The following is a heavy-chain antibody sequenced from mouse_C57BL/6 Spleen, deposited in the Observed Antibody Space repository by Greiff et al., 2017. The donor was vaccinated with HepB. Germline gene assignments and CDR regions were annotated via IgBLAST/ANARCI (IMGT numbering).Heavy chain of an antibody. D-gene: IGHD2-2*01. CDR3: TRGVRGYDWFAY. J-gene: IGHJ3*01. CDR1: GYTFTDYE. CDR2: IDPETGGT. Sequence: ESGAELVRPGASVTLSCKASGYTFTDYEMHWVKQTPVHGLEWIGAIDPETGGTAYNQKFKGKAILTADKSSSTAYMELRSLTSEDSAVYYCTRGVRGYDWFAYWGQGTLVTVSA. V-gene: IGHV1-15*01.